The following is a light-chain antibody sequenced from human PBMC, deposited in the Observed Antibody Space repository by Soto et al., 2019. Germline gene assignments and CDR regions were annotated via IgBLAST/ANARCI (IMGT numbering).Light chain of an antibody. V-gene: IGKV1-9*01. CDR2: AAS. J-gene: IGKJ3*01. CDR1: QGISSY. CDR3: QQLNSYPT. Sequence: DIQLTQSPSFLSASVGDRVTITCRASQGISSYLAWYQQKPGKAPNLLIYAASTLRSGVPSRFSGSGSGAEFTLTISSLQPEDFATYYCQQLNSYPTFGPGTKVDIK.